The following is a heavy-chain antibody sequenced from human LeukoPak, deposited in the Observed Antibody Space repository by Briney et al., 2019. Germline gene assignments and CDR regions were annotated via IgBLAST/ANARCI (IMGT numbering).Heavy chain of an antibody. CDR3: ARRGDV. V-gene: IGHV4-61*02. Sequence: SETLSLTCTVSGVSITSGDYYWHWLRQPAGKGLEWIGRIYSSGSTNYNPSLMSRVTISRDTSKNQFSLQVNSVTAADTVVYYCARRGDVWGQGTMVTVSS. CDR2: IYSSGST. J-gene: IGHJ3*01. CDR1: GVSITSGDYY.